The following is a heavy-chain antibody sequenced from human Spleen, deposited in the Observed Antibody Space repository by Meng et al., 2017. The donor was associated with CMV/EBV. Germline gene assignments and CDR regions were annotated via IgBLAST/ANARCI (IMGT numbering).Heavy chain of an antibody. D-gene: IGHD3-10*01. V-gene: IGHV3-21*01. CDR2: ISSSSSYI. J-gene: IGHJ4*02. Sequence: GESLKISCAASGFTFSSYSMNWVRQAPGKGLEWVSSISSSSSYIYYADSVKGRFTISRDNAKNSLYLQMDSLRAEDTAVYYCARAPTSYGSGSYYFDYWGQGTLVTVSS. CDR1: GFTFSSYS. CDR3: ARAPTSYGSGSYYFDY.